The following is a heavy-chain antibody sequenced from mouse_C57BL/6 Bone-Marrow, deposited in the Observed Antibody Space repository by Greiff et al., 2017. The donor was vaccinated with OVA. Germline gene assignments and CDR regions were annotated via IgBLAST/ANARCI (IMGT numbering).Heavy chain of an antibody. CDR3: ARGAY. J-gene: IGHJ2*01. CDR2: IYPGDGDI. Sequence: VQLQQSGAELVKPGASVKISCKASGYAFSNYWMNWVKQRPGQGLEWIGQIYPGDGDINYNEKFKGKATLTADKSSSTAYMQFSGLTSEDSAVYFCARGAYWGRGTALTVTS. CDR1: GYAFSNYW. V-gene: IGHV1-80*01.